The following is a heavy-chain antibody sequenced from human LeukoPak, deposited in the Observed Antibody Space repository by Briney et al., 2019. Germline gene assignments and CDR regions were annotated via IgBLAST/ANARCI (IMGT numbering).Heavy chain of an antibody. CDR2: ISAYNGNT. V-gene: IGHV1-18*01. CDR1: GYTFTSYG. J-gene: IGHJ4*02. CDR3: ARDAYYYGSGTRRFDY. D-gene: IGHD3-10*01. Sequence: ASVTVSCKASGYTFTSYGISWVRQAPGQGLEWMGWISAYNGNTNYAQKLQGRVTMTTDTSTSTAYMELRSLRSDDTAVYYCARDAYYYGSGTRRFDYWGQGTLVTVSS.